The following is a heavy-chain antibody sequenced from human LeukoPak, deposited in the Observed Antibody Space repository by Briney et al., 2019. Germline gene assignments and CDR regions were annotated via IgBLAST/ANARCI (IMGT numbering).Heavy chain of an antibody. CDR1: GYTFTDYY. CDR3: ARVRGGSEPYCTNGVCYEGWFDP. D-gene: IGHD2-8*01. V-gene: IGHV1-2*02. Sequence: ASVKVSCKVYGYTFTDYYLHWVRQAPGQGLEWMGWINPKSGGTNYAQKFQDRVTMTRDTSISTAYMELTRLRSDDSAVYYCARVRGGSEPYCTNGVCYEGWFDPWGQGTLVTVSS. J-gene: IGHJ5*02. CDR2: INPKSGGT.